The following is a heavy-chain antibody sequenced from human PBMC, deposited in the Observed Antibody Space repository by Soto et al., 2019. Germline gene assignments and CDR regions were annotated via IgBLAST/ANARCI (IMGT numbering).Heavy chain of an antibody. CDR3: ARSLTEGYCTITGCYTRPLYGMDV. CDR1: GYTFSGYY. Sequence: GASVKVSCKASGYTFSGYYIHWLRQAPGQGLEWMGWINPNSGGTNYAQKFQGRVTVTRDTPTSTAYMELSRLTSDDTAVYYCARSLTEGYCTITGCYTRPLYGMDVWAQGTTVTVS. D-gene: IGHD2-2*02. J-gene: IGHJ6*02. CDR2: INPNSGGT. V-gene: IGHV1-2*02.